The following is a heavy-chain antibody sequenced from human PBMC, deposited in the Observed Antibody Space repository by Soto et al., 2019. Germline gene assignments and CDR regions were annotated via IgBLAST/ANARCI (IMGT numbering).Heavy chain of an antibody. CDR1: GYTFTSYD. J-gene: IGHJ5*02. Sequence: QVQLVQSGAEVKKPGASVKVSCKASGYTFTSYDINWVRQATGQGLEWMGWMNPNSGNTGYAQKYEGRVTMTRNTAIGTAYMEMRSLRSEDTAVYYYERVHLVPQFDPWGQGTLVTVSS. CDR2: MNPNSGNT. D-gene: IGHD2-21*01. CDR3: ERVHLVPQFDP. V-gene: IGHV1-8*01.